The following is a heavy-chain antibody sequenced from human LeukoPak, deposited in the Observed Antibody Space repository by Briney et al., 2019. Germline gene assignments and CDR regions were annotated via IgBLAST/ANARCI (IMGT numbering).Heavy chain of an antibody. J-gene: IGHJ4*02. V-gene: IGHV3-74*01. Sequence: GGSLRLSCEAAGFTFSKYWMHWVRQAPGKGLVWVAHISSDGNTTNYADSVKGRFRISRDNAKNTLSLQMGSLRAEDTAVYYCARVETYYYDSGAYRDVDYWGQGTLVTVSS. CDR3: ARVETYYYDSGAYRDVDY. CDR1: GFTFSKYW. D-gene: IGHD3-22*01. CDR2: ISSDGNTT.